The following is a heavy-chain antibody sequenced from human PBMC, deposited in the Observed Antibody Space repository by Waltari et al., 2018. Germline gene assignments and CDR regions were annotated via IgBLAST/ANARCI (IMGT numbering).Heavy chain of an antibody. CDR1: GFTFSSYS. J-gene: IGHJ3*02. V-gene: IGHV3-48*01. CDR2: ISSSSSTI. Sequence: EVQLVESGGGLVQPGGSLRLSCAASGFTFSSYSLNWVRQAPGKGLEWVSDISSSSSTIYHADSVKGRFTISRDNAKNSLYLQMNSPRAEDTAVYYCAREEDFGIPFAFDIWGQGTMVTVSS. CDR3: AREEDFGIPFAFDI. D-gene: IGHD2-15*01.